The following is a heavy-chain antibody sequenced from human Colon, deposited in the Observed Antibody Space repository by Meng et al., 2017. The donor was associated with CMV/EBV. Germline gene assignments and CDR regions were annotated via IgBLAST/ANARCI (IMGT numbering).Heavy chain of an antibody. D-gene: IGHD2-15*01. V-gene: IGHV1-18*01. CDR1: GYTFNHYV. Sequence: QVQLVQAGAEVKKPGASVMVSCKASGYTFNHYVTAWVRQAPGQGLEWMGWINVKDGNTNYAENFQGRVTMTTDTSTSTAYLDLRSLRSDDTAVYFCARSLGYCSSGTCYTNWFDPWGQGTLVTVSS. J-gene: IGHJ5*02. CDR3: ARSLGYCSSGTCYTNWFDP. CDR2: INVKDGNT.